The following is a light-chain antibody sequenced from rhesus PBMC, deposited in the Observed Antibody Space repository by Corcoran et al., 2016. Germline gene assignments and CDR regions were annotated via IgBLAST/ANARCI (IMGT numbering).Light chain of an antibody. V-gene: IGKV1-28*02. J-gene: IGKJ1*01. CDR3: YQHFSGWT. CDR1: QAISSY. Sequence: DIQMTQSPSSLSASVGDTVTITCRASQAISSYLNWFQQKPGKAPKLLIYDACRWESGVPSRFSGSGSGTDFTLPISSLEPEDVGGYHCYQHFSGWTFGQGTKVEIK. CDR2: DAC.